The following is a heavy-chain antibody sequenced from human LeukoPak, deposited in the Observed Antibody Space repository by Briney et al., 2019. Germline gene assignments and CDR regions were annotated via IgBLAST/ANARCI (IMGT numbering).Heavy chain of an antibody. Sequence: GGSLRLSCAASGFTFSDYYMSWIRQAPGKGLEWVSYISSSSSYTNYADSVKGRFTISRDNAKNSLYLQMNSLRAEDTAVCYCAGAPHYSNYGPYYYGMDVWGQGTTVTVSS. CDR1: GFTFSDYY. V-gene: IGHV3-11*06. J-gene: IGHJ6*02. CDR3: AGAPHYSNYGPYYYGMDV. CDR2: ISSSSSYT. D-gene: IGHD4-11*01.